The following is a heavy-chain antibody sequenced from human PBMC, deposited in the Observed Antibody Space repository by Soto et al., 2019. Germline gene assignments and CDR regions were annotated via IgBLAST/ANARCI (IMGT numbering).Heavy chain of an antibody. CDR2: IYHSGTT. CDR1: GYSISSDYY. CDR3: ATVLKSKLDY. V-gene: IGHV4-38-2*01. J-gene: IGHJ4*02. Sequence: SETLSLTCDVASSVSGYSISSDYYWGWIRQHTGKGLEWIGSIYHSGTTYYSPSLKSRVTLSVDTSKKRLALKLSAVTAAHTAVYYCATVLKSKLDYWGQGTLVTVSS.